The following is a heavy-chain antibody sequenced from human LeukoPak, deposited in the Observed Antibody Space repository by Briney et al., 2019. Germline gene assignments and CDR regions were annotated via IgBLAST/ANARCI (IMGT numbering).Heavy chain of an antibody. J-gene: IGHJ5*02. CDR3: ARDASGGDWPRFDP. D-gene: IGHD2-21*02. V-gene: IGHV4-30-2*01. CDR1: GGSISSGDYS. Sequence: SQTLSLTCAVSGGSISSGDYSWSWTRQPAGKALEWLGSIHHSGSTSYNPSLRSRLTISVDRTKTQFSLRLSSVTAADTALYFCARDASGGDWPRFDPWGHGTMVTVSS. CDR2: IHHSGST.